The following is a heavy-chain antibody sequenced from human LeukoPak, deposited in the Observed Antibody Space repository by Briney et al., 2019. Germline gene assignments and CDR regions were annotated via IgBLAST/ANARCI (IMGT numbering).Heavy chain of an antibody. D-gene: IGHD2-2*01. Sequence: ASVKVSCKASGYTFTGYYMHRVRQAPGQGLEWMGWINPNSGGTNYAQKFQGRVTMTRDTSISTAYMELSRLRSDDTAVYYCARDQGTSWTEDYWGQGTLVTVSS. J-gene: IGHJ4*02. V-gene: IGHV1-2*02. CDR2: INPNSGGT. CDR1: GYTFTGYY. CDR3: ARDQGTSWTEDY.